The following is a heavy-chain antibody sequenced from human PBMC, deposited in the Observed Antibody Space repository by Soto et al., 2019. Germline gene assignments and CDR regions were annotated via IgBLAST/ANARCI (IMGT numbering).Heavy chain of an antibody. CDR3: ARGPDFIVATIGDRDAFDI. D-gene: IGHD5-12*01. J-gene: IGHJ3*02. CDR2: INHSGST. V-gene: IGHV4-34*01. Sequence: QVQLQQWGAGLLKPSETLSLTCAVYGGSFSGYYWSWIRQPPGKGLEWIGEINHSGSTNYNPSLKSRVTISVDTSKSQFSLKLSSVTAADTAVYYCARGPDFIVATIGDRDAFDIWGQGTMVTVSS. CDR1: GGSFSGYY.